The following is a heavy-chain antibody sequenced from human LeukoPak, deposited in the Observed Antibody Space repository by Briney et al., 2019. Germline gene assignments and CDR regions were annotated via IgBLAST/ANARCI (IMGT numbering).Heavy chain of an antibody. J-gene: IGHJ5*02. CDR1: GGSISSYY. CDR3: ARAVNYDFWSGYPNWFDP. V-gene: IGHV4-59*01. Sequence: SETLSLTCTVSGGSISSYYWSWFRQPPGKGLEWIGYIYYSGSTNYNPSLKSRVTISVDTSKNQFSLKLSSVTAADTAVYYCARAVNYDFWSGYPNWFDPWGQGTLVTVSS. CDR2: IYYSGST. D-gene: IGHD3-3*01.